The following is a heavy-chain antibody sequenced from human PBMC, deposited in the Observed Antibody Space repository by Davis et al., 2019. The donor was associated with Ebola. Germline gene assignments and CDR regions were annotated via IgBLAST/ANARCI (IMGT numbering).Heavy chain of an antibody. D-gene: IGHD4-11*01. CDR3: ARAWGFTTVTTSHYYYGMDV. Sequence: SVKVSCKASGGTFSSYAISWVRQAPGQGLEWMGGIIPIFGTANYAQKFQGRVTITADESTSTAYMELSSLRSEDTAVYYCARAWGFTTVTTSHYYYGMDVWGQGTTVTVSS. J-gene: IGHJ6*02. CDR2: IIPIFGTA. V-gene: IGHV1-69*13. CDR1: GGTFSSYA.